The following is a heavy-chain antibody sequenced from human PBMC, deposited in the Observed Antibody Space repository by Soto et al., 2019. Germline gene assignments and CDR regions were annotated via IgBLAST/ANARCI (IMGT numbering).Heavy chain of an antibody. J-gene: IGHJ4*02. CDR3: ARIGDYGSGSYPYFDY. Sequence: ASVKVSCKASGYTFTSYDINWVRQATGLGLEWMGWMNPNSGNTGYAQKFQGRVTMTRNTSISTAYMELSSLKASDTAMYYCARIGDYGSGSYPYFDYWGQGTLVTVSS. D-gene: IGHD3-10*01. CDR1: GYTFTSYD. CDR2: MNPNSGNT. V-gene: IGHV1-8*01.